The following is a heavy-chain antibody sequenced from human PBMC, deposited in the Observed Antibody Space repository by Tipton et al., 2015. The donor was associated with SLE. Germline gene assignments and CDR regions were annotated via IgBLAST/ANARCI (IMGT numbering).Heavy chain of an antibody. Sequence: TLSLTCGVSGYSISSDYFWGWIRQPPGKGLEWIGYIYYSGSTNYNPSLKSRVTISVDTSKNQFSLKLSSVTAADTAMYYCAGPLGDSGYDGIPDVFDAFDIWGQGTRVTVSS. V-gene: IGHV4-38-2*01. D-gene: IGHD5-12*01. CDR1: GYSISSDYF. CDR2: IYYSGST. J-gene: IGHJ3*02. CDR3: AGPLGDSGYDGIPDVFDAFDI.